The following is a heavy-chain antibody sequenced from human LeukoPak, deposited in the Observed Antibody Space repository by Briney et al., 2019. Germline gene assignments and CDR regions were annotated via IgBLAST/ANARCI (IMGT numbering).Heavy chain of an antibody. CDR2: IYHSGST. V-gene: IGHV4-38-2*02. D-gene: IGHD3-10*01. Sequence: SETLSLTCTVSGYSISSGYYWGWIRQPPGKGLEWIGSIYHSGSTYYNPSLKSRVTISVDTSKNQFSLKLSSVTAADTAVYYCARGGFRVRGARGPWGQGTLVTVSS. CDR1: GYSISSGYY. J-gene: IGHJ5*02. CDR3: ARGGFRVRGARGP.